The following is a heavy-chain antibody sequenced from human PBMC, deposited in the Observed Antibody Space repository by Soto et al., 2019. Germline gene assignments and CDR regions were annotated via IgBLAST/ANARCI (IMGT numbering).Heavy chain of an antibody. CDR3: AREGVAAAGLDGGYYYYYMAV. CDR1: GYTFTSYY. Sequence: ASVKVSCKASGYTFTSYYIHWVRQAPGQGLEWMGRINPSGGSTSYAQKFQGRVTMTRDTSTSTVYMELSSLRSEDTAVYYCAREGVAAAGLDGGYYYYYMAVWGKGTTVTVSS. V-gene: IGHV1-46*03. J-gene: IGHJ6*03. D-gene: IGHD6-13*01. CDR2: INPSGGST.